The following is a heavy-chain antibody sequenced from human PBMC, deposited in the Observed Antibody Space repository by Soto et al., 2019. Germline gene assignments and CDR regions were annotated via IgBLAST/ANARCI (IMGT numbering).Heavy chain of an antibody. V-gene: IGHV1-2*02. CDR1: GYPVTAYY. D-gene: IGHD3-3*01. CDR2: INPATGAA. Sequence: QLHLVQSGAVVKKPGASVTVSCSASGYPVTAYYMHWVRQAPGRGLEWMGGINPATGAAKYTQTFPGRGTLARETATSTVLMEPSGLTSEDKAVFYWAGGGGVGVAGSAAFDMWGQGTLVTVSS. CDR3: AGGGGVGVAGSAAFDM. J-gene: IGHJ3*02.